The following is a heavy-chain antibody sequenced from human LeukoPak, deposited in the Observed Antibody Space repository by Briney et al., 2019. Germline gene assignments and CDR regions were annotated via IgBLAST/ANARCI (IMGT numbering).Heavy chain of an antibody. D-gene: IGHD3-22*01. Sequence: ASVKVSCKASGYTFTSYGISWVRQAPGQGLEWMGWISAYNGNTNYAQKLQGRVTMTTDTSTSTAYMELRSLIFDDTAVYYCARDPTSGYWDHWGQGTLVTVSS. CDR2: ISAYNGNT. CDR3: ARDPTSGYWDH. CDR1: GYTFTSYG. V-gene: IGHV1-18*01. J-gene: IGHJ4*02.